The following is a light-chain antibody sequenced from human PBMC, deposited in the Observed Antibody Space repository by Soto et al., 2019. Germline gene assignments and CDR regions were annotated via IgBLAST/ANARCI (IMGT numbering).Light chain of an antibody. J-gene: IGKJ2*01. CDR2: TAS. CDR3: QQANRFPYT. Sequence: DIQMTQSPSFVSASVGDRVTITCRASQAISTWLAWYQQKPGRAPNLLIYTASTLQSGVPSRFSGSGSGTDFTLTISSLQPEDFATYYCQQANRFPYTFVQGTKLEIK. V-gene: IGKV1-12*01. CDR1: QAISTW.